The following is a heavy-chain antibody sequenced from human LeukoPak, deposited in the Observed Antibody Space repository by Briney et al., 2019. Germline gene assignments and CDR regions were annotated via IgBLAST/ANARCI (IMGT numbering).Heavy chain of an antibody. D-gene: IGHD6-19*01. Sequence: PGGSLRLSCAASGFTFDDYAMHWVRQAPGKGLEWVSGISWNSGSIGYADSVKGRFTISRDNGKNSLSLQMNSLRAEDTAVYYCATWTGLVPGWGQGTLVTVSS. V-gene: IGHV3-9*01. CDR1: GFTFDDYA. CDR3: ATWTGLVPG. J-gene: IGHJ4*02. CDR2: ISWNSGSI.